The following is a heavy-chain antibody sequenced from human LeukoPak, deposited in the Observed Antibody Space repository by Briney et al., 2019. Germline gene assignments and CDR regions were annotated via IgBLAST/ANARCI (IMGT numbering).Heavy chain of an antibody. CDR1: VGSFSSYA. J-gene: IGHJ5*02. CDR3: AFSPPRYNWFDP. Sequence: VASVKVSCKSSVGSFSSYANIWVRQAPGQGLEWMGGIIPIFGTANYAQKFQGRVTITADESTSTAYMELSSLRSEDTAVYYCAFSPPRYNWFDPWGQGTLVTVSS. CDR2: IIPIFGTA. V-gene: IGHV1-69*13.